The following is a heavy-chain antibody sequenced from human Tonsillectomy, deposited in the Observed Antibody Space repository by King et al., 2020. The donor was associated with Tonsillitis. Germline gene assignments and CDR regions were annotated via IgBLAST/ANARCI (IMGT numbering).Heavy chain of an antibody. CDR1: GGTFSRYY. CDR2: IIPISGSA. CDR3: ARDASYGYGIDY. V-gene: IGHV1-69*01. D-gene: IGHD5-18*01. Sequence: VQLVESGAEVKKPGSSVKVSCKASGGTFSRYYINWVRQAPGQGLEWMGGIIPISGSANYAQKFQGSVTITADESTSTAYMELSSLRSEDTAVYYCARDASYGYGIDYWGQGTLVTVSS. J-gene: IGHJ4*02.